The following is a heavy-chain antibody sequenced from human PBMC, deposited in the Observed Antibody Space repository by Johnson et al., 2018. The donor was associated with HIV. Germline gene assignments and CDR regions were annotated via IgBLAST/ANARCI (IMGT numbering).Heavy chain of an antibody. J-gene: IGHJ3*02. V-gene: IGHV3-20*04. CDR3: ARDGPRGSYGAFDI. CDR1: GFTFSSYG. D-gene: IGHD1-26*01. Sequence: VQLVESGGGVVQPGRSLRLSCAASGFTFSSYGMHWVRQAPGKGLEWVSGINWNGGSTGYADSVKGRFTISRDNAKNSLYLQMNSLRAEDTALYYCARDGPRGSYGAFDIWGQGTMVTVSS. CDR2: INWNGGST.